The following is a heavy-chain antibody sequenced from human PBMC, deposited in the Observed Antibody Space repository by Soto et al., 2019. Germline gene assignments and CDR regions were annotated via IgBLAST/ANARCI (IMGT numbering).Heavy chain of an antibody. D-gene: IGHD1-26*01. V-gene: IGHV3-48*03. J-gene: IGHJ3*01. CDR2: IHPSGQPI. CDR3: ARRASR. CDR1: GFTFSSSE. Sequence: EVQLVESGGGLVQPGGSLRLSCAVSGFTFSSSEMYWVRQAPGKGLEWISYIHPSGQPIFYADSVKGRFTISRDNANNSLFLQMNSLRADDTAVYYGARRASRWGQGTMVTVSS.